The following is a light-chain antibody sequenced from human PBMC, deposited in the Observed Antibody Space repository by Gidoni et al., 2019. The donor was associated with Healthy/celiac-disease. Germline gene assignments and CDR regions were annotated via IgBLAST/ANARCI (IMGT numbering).Light chain of an antibody. CDR1: QSISSY. CDR3: QQSYRTPET. CDR2: AAS. J-gene: IGKJ1*01. V-gene: IGKV1-39*01. Sequence: DIQMTQSPSSLSASVGDRVTITCRASQSISSYLNCYQQKPGKAPKLLIYAASSLQSGVPSRFSGSGSGTDFTLTISSLQAEDFATDYCQQSYRTPETFGQGTKVEIK.